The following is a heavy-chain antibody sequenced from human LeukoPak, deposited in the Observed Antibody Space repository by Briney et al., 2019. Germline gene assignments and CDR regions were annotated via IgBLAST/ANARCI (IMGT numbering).Heavy chain of an antibody. CDR2: IHYSGST. V-gene: IGHV4-59*01. J-gene: IGHJ6*02. D-gene: IGHD3-10*01. CDR3: ANGRSFYGSGSYYYYAMDV. CDR1: GGSISSYY. Sequence: PSETLSLTCTVSGGSISSYYWSWIRQPPGKGLEWIGYIHYSGSTNYNPSLRSRVTISVGTSKNQFSLKLSSVTAADTAVYYCANGRSFYGSGSYYYYAMDVWGQGTTVTVSS.